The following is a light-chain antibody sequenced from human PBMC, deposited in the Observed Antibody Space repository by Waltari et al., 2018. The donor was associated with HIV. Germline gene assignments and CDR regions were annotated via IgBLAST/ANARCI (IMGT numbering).Light chain of an antibody. J-gene: IGLJ3*02. Sequence: QSVLTQPPSASGTPGQRVTMSCSGSSSNIGSNYVYWYRQLPGTAPKLLIYRNNQRPSGFPDRCSGSKSGTSASLAISGLRSEDEADYYCTAWDASLSVWVFGGGTKLTVL. CDR2: RNN. CDR1: SSNIGSNY. V-gene: IGLV1-47*01. CDR3: TAWDASLSVWV.